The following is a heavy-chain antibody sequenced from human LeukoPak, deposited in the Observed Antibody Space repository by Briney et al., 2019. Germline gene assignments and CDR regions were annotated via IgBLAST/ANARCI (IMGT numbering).Heavy chain of an antibody. CDR2: ISSSGSTI. CDR3: ARAFTTYCGGDCYSATPPYFDY. V-gene: IGHV3-48*03. J-gene: IGHJ4*02. Sequence: PGGSLRLSCAASGFTSSSYEMNWVRQAPGKGLEWVSYISSSGSTIYYADSVKGRFTISRDNAKNSLYLQMNSLRAEDTAVYYCARAFTTYCGGDCYSATPPYFDYWGQGTLVTVSS. D-gene: IGHD2-21*02. CDR1: GFTSSSYE.